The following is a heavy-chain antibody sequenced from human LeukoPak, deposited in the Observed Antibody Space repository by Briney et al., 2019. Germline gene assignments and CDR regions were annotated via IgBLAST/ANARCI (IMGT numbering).Heavy chain of an antibody. J-gene: IGHJ4*02. D-gene: IGHD1-26*01. CDR2: INTYNGNT. CDR1: GYTFTNYG. Sequence: GASVKVSGKASGYTFTNYGITWMRQAPGQGLEWMGWINTYNGNTNYAQKLQGRVTIITDTSTSTAYMELRSLRSDDTAVFYCARDLVDGVGAPGAYWGQGALVTVSS. V-gene: IGHV1-18*01. CDR3: ARDLVDGVGAPGAY.